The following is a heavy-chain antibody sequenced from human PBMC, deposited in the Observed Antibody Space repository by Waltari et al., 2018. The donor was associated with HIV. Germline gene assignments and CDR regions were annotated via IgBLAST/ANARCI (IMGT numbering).Heavy chain of an antibody. CDR1: GFSFGDYG. J-gene: IGHJ4*02. Sequence: QAQLVESGGGVVQPGTSLRLSCVTSGFSFGDYGMHWVGQAPGQGSGQGLGWGALCMRGGKNKICSDSVGGGFTISMDFSKDPLYLQMKSVRGEDTAGYYCARKVFEPVGGTVYHFENWGQGTLVTVSS. D-gene: IGHD6-19*01. V-gene: IGHV3-33*01. CDR2: CMRGGKNK. CDR3: ARKVFEPVGGTVYHFEN.